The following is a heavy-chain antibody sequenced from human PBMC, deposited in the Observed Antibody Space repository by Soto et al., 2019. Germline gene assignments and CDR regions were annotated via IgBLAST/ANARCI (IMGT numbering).Heavy chain of an antibody. CDR2: IGPESGAT. J-gene: IGHJ4*02. CDR1: GYTFTGHY. D-gene: IGHD5-12*01. CDR3: GRGRSGQIVVFY. Sequence: ASVKVSCKASGYTFTGHYIHWVRQAPEQGPEWMGEIGPESGATRYAQKFQGRVTMSRDMSITSVYMELNNLSPDDTAVYYCGRGRSGQIVVFYWGQGTPVTVSS. V-gene: IGHV1-2*02.